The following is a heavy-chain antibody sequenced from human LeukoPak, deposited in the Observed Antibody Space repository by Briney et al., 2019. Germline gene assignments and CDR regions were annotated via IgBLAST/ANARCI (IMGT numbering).Heavy chain of an antibody. V-gene: IGHV4-34*01. CDR2: INHSGNT. Sequence: SETLSLTCAVYGESFSSYYWSWMRQPPGKGLEWIGEINHSGNTNYNPSLKSRVTISVDTSKNQFSLKLSSVTAADTAVYYCARVDGDGYNIPDYWGQGTLVTVSS. D-gene: IGHD5-24*01. CDR3: ARVDGDGYNIPDY. CDR1: GESFSSYY. J-gene: IGHJ4*02.